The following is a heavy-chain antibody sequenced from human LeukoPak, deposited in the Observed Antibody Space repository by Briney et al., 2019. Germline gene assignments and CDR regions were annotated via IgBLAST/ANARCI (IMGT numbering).Heavy chain of an antibody. CDR1: GGTFSSYA. CDR3: ARDGLLMARGVRNGFDP. Sequence: ASVKVSCKASGGTFSSYAISWVRQAPGQGLEWMGRIIPILGIANYAQKFQGRVTITADKSTSTAYMELSSLTSDDTAVYYCARDGLLMARGVRNGFDPWGQGTLVTVSS. V-gene: IGHV1-69*04. CDR2: IIPILGIA. J-gene: IGHJ5*02. D-gene: IGHD3-10*01.